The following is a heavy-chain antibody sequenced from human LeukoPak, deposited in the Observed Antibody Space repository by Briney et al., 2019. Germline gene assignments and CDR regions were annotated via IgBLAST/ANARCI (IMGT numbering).Heavy chain of an antibody. CDR3: ARGPFSGYDKRVYYFDY. J-gene: IGHJ4*02. D-gene: IGHD5-12*01. V-gene: IGHV3-21*01. Sequence: GGSLRLSCAASGFTFSSYTMNWVRQAPGKGLEWVSSISSRSSYIYYADSVKGRFTISRDNAKNSLYLQMNSLRAEDTAVYYCARGPFSGYDKRVYYFDYWGQGTLVTVSS. CDR2: ISSRSSYI. CDR1: GFTFSSYT.